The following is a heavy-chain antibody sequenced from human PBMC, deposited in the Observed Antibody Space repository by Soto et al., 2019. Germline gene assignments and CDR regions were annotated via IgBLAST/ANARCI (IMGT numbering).Heavy chain of an antibody. CDR3: ARLGYDSSGYPSWFDP. D-gene: IGHD3-22*01. CDR2: VYFSGNT. Sequence: SETLSLTCTVSGGSISSSSYSWSWIRQHPGKGLEWIGYVYFSGNTDYNPSLKSRVTISVDTSKKQFSLRLTSVTVADTAVYYCARLGYDSSGYPSWFDPWGQGTLVTVSS. V-gene: IGHV4-31*03. CDR1: GGSISSSSYS. J-gene: IGHJ5*02.